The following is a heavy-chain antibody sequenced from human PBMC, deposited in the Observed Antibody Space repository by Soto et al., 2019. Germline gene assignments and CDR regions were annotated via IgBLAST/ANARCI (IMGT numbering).Heavy chain of an antibody. CDR1: GFTFSSYA. CDR2: ISGSGGST. CDR3: AKEALVAGTYGLLYRYYYGMDV. Sequence: PGGSLRLSCAASGFTFSSYAMSWVRQAPGKGLEWVSAISGSGGSTYYADSVKGRFTISRDNSKNTLYLQMNSLRAEDTAVYYCAKEALVAGTYGLLYRYYYGMDVWGQGTTVTVSS. J-gene: IGHJ6*02. D-gene: IGHD6-19*01. V-gene: IGHV3-23*01.